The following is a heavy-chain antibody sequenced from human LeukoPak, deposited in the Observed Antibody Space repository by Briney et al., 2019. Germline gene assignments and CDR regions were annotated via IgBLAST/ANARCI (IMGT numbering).Heavy chain of an antibody. CDR1: GGSISSGGYY. V-gene: IGHV4-31*03. Sequence: SQTLSLTCTVSGGSISSGGYYWSWIRQHPGKGLEWIGYIYYSGSTYYNPSLKSRVTISVDTSKNQFSLKLSSVTAADTAVYYCAREAAVAGTDFDYWGQGTLVTVSS. CDR2: IYYSGST. J-gene: IGHJ4*02. D-gene: IGHD6-19*01. CDR3: AREAAVAGTDFDY.